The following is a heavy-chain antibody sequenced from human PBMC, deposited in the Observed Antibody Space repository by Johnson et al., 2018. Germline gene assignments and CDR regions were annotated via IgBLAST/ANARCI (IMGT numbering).Heavy chain of an antibody. CDR1: GGTFSSYA. Sequence: VQLVESGAEVKKPGSSVKVSCKASGGTFSSYAISWVRQAPGQGLEWMGGIIPIFGTANYAQKFQGRVTITADESTSTAYMELSRLGSEDPAGYYCAGGRGITINPDGMDGWGQGTTVTVSS. CDR2: IIPIFGTA. J-gene: IGHJ6*02. D-gene: IGHD3-10*01. V-gene: IGHV1-69*01. CDR3: AGGRGITINPDGMDG.